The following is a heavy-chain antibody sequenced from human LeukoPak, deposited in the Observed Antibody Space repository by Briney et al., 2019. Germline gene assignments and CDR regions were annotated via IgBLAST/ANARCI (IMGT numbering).Heavy chain of an antibody. Sequence: ASVKVSCKASGGTFSSYAISWVRQAPGQGLEWMGGIIPIFGTANHAQKFQGRVTITTDESTSTAYMELSSLRSEDTAVYYCARLLYNWNGPYFDYWGQGTLVTVSS. J-gene: IGHJ4*02. CDR2: IIPIFGTA. D-gene: IGHD1-1*01. CDR3: ARLLYNWNGPYFDY. V-gene: IGHV1-69*05. CDR1: GGTFSSYA.